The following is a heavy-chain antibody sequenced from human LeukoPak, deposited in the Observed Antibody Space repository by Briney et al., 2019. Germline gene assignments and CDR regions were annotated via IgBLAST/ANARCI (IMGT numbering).Heavy chain of an antibody. V-gene: IGHV4-59*01. D-gene: IGHD4-23*01. Sequence: PSETLSLTCTVSGGSISSYYWSWIRQPPGKGLEWIGYIYYSGSTHYNPSLNSRVTISVDTSKNQFSLRLSSVTAADTAVYYCARDYGGSPDASDIWGQGTMVTVSS. CDR1: GGSISSYY. J-gene: IGHJ3*02. CDR3: ARDYGGSPDASDI. CDR2: IYYSGST.